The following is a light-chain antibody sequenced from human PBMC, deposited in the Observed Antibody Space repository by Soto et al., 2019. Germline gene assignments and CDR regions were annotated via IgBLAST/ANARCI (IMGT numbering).Light chain of an antibody. CDR2: AVR. V-gene: IGLV2-11*01. J-gene: IGLJ1*01. CDR1: SSDIGAYNF. CDR3: CSYAGSTVFDV. Sequence: QPALTQPRSVSGSRGQTVTISCTGSSSDIGAYNFVSWYQQFAGQAPKLLIFAVRKRPAGVPARFSASKSGNTASLTISGLEADDEADYYCCSYAGSTVFDVFGTGTKVTVL.